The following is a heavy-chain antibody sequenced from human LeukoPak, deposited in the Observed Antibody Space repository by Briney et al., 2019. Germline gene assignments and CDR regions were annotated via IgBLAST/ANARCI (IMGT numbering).Heavy chain of an antibody. J-gene: IGHJ4*02. CDR1: GFTFSSYW. V-gene: IGHV3-7*01. Sequence: GGSLRLSCAVSGFTFSSYWMNWVRQTPGKGLEWVAKIKPDGSEKSYVDSVKGRFTISRDNAKNSVFLQMDSLRVEDTALYYCARGQLADSYWGQGALVTVSS. CDR2: IKPDGSEK. CDR3: ARGQLADSY. D-gene: IGHD3-22*01.